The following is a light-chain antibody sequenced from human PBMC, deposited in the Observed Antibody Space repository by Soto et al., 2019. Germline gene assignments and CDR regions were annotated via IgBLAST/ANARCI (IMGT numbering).Light chain of an antibody. CDR3: QPLSTWPPVS. V-gene: IGKV3-11*01. J-gene: IGKJ5*01. CDR1: QSVSSN. Sequence: EIVVNLSPAALSVSPTERATFSCWASQSVSSNLAWYQQKPGQAPRLLIYDASNRATGIPARFSGSGSGTDFTLTISSLEPEDFAVYYCQPLSTWPPVSFGQGTRLEI. CDR2: DAS.